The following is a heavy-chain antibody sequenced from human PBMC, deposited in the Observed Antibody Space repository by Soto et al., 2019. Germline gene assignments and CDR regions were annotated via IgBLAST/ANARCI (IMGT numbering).Heavy chain of an antibody. D-gene: IGHD2-8*01. CDR2: ISSSGSTI. J-gene: IGHJ4*02. CDR3: ARDGNIVLMVYAIDL. V-gene: IGHV3-11*01. Sequence: GGSLRLSCAASGFTFSDYYMSWIRQAPGKGLEWVSYISSSGSTIYYADSVKGRFTISRDNAKNSLYLQMNSLRAEDTAVYYCARDGNIVLMVYAIDLWGQGTLVTVSS. CDR1: GFTFSDYY.